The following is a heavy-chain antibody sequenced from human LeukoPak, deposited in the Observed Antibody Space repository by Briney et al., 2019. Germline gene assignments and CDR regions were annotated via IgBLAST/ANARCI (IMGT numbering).Heavy chain of an antibody. J-gene: IGHJ4*02. V-gene: IGHV1-24*01. CDR1: GYTLTELS. Sequence: GASVKVSCKVSGYTLTELSMHWVRQAPGKGLEWMGGFDPEDGETIYAQKFQGRVTMTEDTSTDTAYMELSSLRSEDTAVYYCARDLSVPGTYDSSGPYFDYWGQGTLVTVSS. CDR2: FDPEDGET. CDR3: ARDLSVPGTYDSSGPYFDY. D-gene: IGHD3-22*01.